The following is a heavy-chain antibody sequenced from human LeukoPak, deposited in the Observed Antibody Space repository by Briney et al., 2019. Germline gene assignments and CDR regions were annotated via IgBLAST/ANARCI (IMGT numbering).Heavy chain of an antibody. CDR2: IYYSGST. CDR3: ARVKGTYYYGSGRSANYYYYMDV. CDR1: GGSISSYY. V-gene: IGHV4-59*01. Sequence: RSETLSLTCTVSGGSISSYYWSWIRQPPGKGLEWIGYIYYSGSTNYNPSLKSRVTISVDKSKNQFSLKLSSVTAADTAVYYCARVKGTYYYGSGRSANYYYYMDVWGKGTTVTISS. D-gene: IGHD3-10*01. J-gene: IGHJ6*03.